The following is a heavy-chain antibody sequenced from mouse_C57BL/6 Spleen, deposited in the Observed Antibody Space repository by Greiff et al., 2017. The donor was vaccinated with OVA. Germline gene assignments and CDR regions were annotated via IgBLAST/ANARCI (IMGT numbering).Heavy chain of an antibody. CDR3: ARSGEDFDV. CDR2: FNPSTGGT. J-gene: IGHJ1*03. D-gene: IGHD3-2*02. CDR1: GYSFTGYY. V-gene: IGHV1-42*01. Sequence: EVQLQQSGPELVKPGASVKISCKASGYSFTGYYMNWVKQSPEKSLEWIGEFNPSTGGTTYNQKFKAKATLTVDKSSSTAYMQLKSLTSEDSAVYYCARSGEDFDVWGTGTTVTVSS.